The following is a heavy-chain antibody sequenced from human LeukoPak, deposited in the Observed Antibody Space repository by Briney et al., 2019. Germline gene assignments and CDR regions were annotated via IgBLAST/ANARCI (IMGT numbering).Heavy chain of an antibody. CDR2: ISRSGDRT. D-gene: IGHD3-10*01. J-gene: IGHJ4*02. CDR3: AKYNYYGSGSYYNDFDS. CDR1: GFTFSDYY. Sequence: GGSLRLSCAASGFTFSDYYMSWVRQAPGKGLEWVSSISRSGDRTFYADSVKGRFTISRDNSKNTLYLQMSSLRAEDTAIYYCAKYNYYGSGSYYNDFDSWGQGTLVTVSS. V-gene: IGHV3-23*01.